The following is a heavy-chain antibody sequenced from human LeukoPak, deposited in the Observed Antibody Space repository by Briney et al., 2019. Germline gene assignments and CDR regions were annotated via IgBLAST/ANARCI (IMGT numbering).Heavy chain of an antibody. CDR2: IWYDGSNK. Sequence: GKSLRLSCAASGFTFSSYGMHWVRLGPGKGLEWVAVIWYDGSNKYYADSVRGRFTISRDISKNTLYLQMNSLRAEDTAVYYCARTNSFDYWGQGTLVTVSS. CDR1: GFTFSSYG. V-gene: IGHV3-33*01. J-gene: IGHJ4*02. CDR3: ARTNSFDY.